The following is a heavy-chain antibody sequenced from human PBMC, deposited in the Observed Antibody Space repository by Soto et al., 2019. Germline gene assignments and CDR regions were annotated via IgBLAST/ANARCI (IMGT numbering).Heavy chain of an antibody. CDR3: AKYSSSSPAYYYYGMDV. Sequence: GGSLRLSCAASGFTFSSYAMSWVRQAPGKGLEWVSAISGSGGSTYYADSVKGRFTISRDNSKNTLYLQMNSLRAEDTAVYYCAKYSSSSPAYYYYGMDVWGQGTTVTVSS. V-gene: IGHV3-23*01. J-gene: IGHJ6*02. CDR2: ISGSGGST. D-gene: IGHD6-6*01. CDR1: GFTFSSYA.